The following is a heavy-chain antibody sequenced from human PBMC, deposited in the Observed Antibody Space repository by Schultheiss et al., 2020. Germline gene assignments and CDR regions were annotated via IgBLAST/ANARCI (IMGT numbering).Heavy chain of an antibody. Sequence: GGSLRLSCAASGFTFSSYAMHWVRQASGKGLEWVSTISGSSSSTYYADSVKGRFTIARDNSKNTLYLQMGSLRPEDMAVYHCARDSTMAVDVFDNWGQGTMVTVSS. CDR1: GFTFSSYA. J-gene: IGHJ3*02. D-gene: IGHD5-24*01. CDR2: ISGSSSST. CDR3: ARDSTMAVDVFDN. V-gene: IGHV3-64*02.